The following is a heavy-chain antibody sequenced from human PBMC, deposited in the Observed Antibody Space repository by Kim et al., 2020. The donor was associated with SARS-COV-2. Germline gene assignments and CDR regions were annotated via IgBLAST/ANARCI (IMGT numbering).Heavy chain of an antibody. Sequence: YAQELQGRVTMTTDASTSTVYMELRSLRDDDTAVYFCARDMSGYYGAGRVDYWGQGTLVTVSS. D-gene: IGHD3-10*01. V-gene: IGHV1-18*01. J-gene: IGHJ4*02. CDR3: ARDMSGYYGAGRVDY.